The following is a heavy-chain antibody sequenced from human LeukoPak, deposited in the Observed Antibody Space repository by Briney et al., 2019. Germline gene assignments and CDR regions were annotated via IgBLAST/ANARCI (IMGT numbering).Heavy chain of an antibody. CDR1: GFTFSSYA. J-gene: IGHJ4*02. V-gene: IGHV3-30-3*01. Sequence: GGSLRLSCAASGFTFSSYAMSWVRQAPGKGLEWVAVISYDGSNKYYADSVKGRFTISRDNSKNTLYLQMNSLRAEDTAVYYCAREPFYSSDTSAYYSLDYWGQGTLVTVSS. CDR2: ISYDGSNK. D-gene: IGHD3-22*01. CDR3: AREPFYSSDTSAYYSLDY.